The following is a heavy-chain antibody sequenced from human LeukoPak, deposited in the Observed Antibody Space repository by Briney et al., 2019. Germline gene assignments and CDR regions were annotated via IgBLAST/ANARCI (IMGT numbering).Heavy chain of an antibody. V-gene: IGHV4-39*07. CDR1: GGSIRSSSYY. J-gene: IGHJ4*02. CDR2: IYYSGST. D-gene: IGHD2/OR15-2a*01. Sequence: SETLSLTCTVSGGSIRSSSYYWGWIRQPPGKGLEWIGSIYYSGSTYYNPSLKSRVTISVDTSKNQFSLKLSSVTAADTAVYYCASQNRSNYFDYWGQGTLVTVSS. CDR3: ASQNRSNYFDY.